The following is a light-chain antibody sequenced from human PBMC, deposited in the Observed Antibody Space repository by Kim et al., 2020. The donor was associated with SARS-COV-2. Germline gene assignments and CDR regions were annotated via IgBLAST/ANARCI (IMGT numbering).Light chain of an antibody. J-gene: IGLJ1*01. Sequence: GQSITISSTGTSSDVGDYNFVSWYQQHPGRAPKLMIYDVSHRPSGVSNRFSGSKSGSTASLTISGLQAEDEADYYCSSFTTSTLYVFGAGTKVTVL. V-gene: IGLV2-14*03. CDR2: DVS. CDR3: SSFTTSTLYV. CDR1: SSDVGDYNF.